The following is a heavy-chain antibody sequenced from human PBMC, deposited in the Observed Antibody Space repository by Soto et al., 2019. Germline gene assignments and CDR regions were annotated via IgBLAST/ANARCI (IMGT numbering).Heavy chain of an antibody. J-gene: IGHJ5*02. D-gene: IGHD3-10*01. CDR2: ISGSGGST. CDR3: AKGAAVLWFGEAEGNWFDP. V-gene: IGHV3-23*01. CDR1: GFTFSSYA. Sequence: EVQLLESGGGLVQPGGSLRLSCAASGFTFSSYAMSWVRQAPGKGLEWVSAISGSGGSTYYADSVKGRFTISRDNSKNTLYLQRNSLRAEDTAVYYCAKGAAVLWFGEAEGNWFDPWGQGTLVTVSS.